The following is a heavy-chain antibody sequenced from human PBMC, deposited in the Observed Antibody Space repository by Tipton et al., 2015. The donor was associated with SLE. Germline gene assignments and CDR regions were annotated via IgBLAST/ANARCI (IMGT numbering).Heavy chain of an antibody. CDR2: IHSNTNS. CDR3: ARQDLGRAATLTFDI. Sequence: TLSLTCSVSGGSITTTSYVWGWIRQPPGKGLEWIATIHSNTNSFYNPSLRSRLTISIATSRSQFSLKLSSVTAADTAVYFCARQDLGRAATLTFDIWGLGTLVTVSS. J-gene: IGHJ4*02. D-gene: IGHD6-25*01. V-gene: IGHV4-39*01. CDR1: GGSITTTSYV.